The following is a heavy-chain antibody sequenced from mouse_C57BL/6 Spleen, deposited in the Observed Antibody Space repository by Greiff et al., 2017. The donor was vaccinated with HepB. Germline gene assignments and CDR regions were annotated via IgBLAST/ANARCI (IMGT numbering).Heavy chain of an antibody. J-gene: IGHJ4*01. D-gene: IGHD6-1*01. Sequence: EVKLVESGGGLVKPGGSLKLSCAASGFTFSSYTMSWVRQTPEKRLEWVATISGGGGNTYYPDSVKGRFTISRDNAKNTLYLQMSSLRSEDTALYYCARPLTGGAMDYWGQGTSVTVSS. CDR1: GFTFSSYT. CDR3: ARPLTGGAMDY. V-gene: IGHV5-9*01. CDR2: ISGGGGNT.